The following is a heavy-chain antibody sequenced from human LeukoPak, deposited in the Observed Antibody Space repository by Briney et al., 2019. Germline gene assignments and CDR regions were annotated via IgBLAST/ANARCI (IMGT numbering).Heavy chain of an antibody. V-gene: IGHV4-31*03. CDR1: GGSISTAGHY. Sequence: PSETLSHTCTVSGGSISTAGHYWSWIRQHPGKGLEWIGYIHHSGSTYYNASLKSRVTISVDTSENQFSLNLSSVTAADTAVYYCARVLNYYDNSGSYYYFDFWGEGTQVTVSS. CDR3: ARVLNYYDNSGSYYYFDF. CDR2: IHHSGST. J-gene: IGHJ4*02. D-gene: IGHD3-22*01.